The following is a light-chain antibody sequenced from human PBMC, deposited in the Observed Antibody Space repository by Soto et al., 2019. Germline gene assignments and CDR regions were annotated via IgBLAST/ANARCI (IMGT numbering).Light chain of an antibody. V-gene: IGKV1-39*01. J-gene: IGKJ2*01. CDR3: QQSYSTPYT. CDR1: QSISSN. Sequence: DIQMTQSPSSLSASVGDRVTITCRPSQSISSNLHLNWYQQKPGKAPKLLIYATSSLQSGVPSRFSGSGSGTDFTLTISSLQPEDFATYYCQQSYSTPYTFGQGTKLEIK. CDR2: ATS.